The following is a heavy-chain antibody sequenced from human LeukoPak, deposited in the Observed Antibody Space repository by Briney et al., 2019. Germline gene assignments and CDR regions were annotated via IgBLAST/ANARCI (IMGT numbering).Heavy chain of an antibody. CDR1: GFTFSSYV. J-gene: IGHJ4*02. V-gene: IGHV3-30*02. CDR2: IRYDGSYK. CDR3: AKEEGYYLY. D-gene: IGHD3-22*01. Sequence: GGSLRLSCAASGFTFSSYVMHWVRQAPGKGLEWVAFIRYDGSYKYYSDSVKGRFTISRGNSKNTLYLQMNSLRAEDTAVYYCAKEEGYYLYWGQGTLVTVSS.